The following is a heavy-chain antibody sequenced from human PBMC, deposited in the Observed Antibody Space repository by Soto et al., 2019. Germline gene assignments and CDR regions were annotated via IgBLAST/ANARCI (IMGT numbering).Heavy chain of an antibody. CDR1: VFTFTSYS. CDR2: ISSTTNYI. CDR3: ARESEDLTSNFDY. Sequence: PWWSLRLSCSASVFTFTSYSMNWFRQAPGKGLEWVSSISSTTNYIYYGDSTKGRFTISRDNAKNSLYLEMNSLRAEDTAVYYCARESEDLTSNFDYWGQGTLVTVSS. J-gene: IGHJ4*02. V-gene: IGHV3-21*06.